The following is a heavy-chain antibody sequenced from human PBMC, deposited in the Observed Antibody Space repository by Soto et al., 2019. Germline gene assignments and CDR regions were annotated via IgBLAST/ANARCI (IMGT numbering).Heavy chain of an antibody. Sequence: QVQLVESGGGVVQPGRSLRLSCAASGFTFSSYGMHWVRQAPGKGLEWVAVIWYDGSNKYYADSVKGRFTISRDNSKNTLYLQMNSLRAEDTAVYYCARDGGHRGITIFGVVEPIDYWGQGTLVTVSS. CDR2: IWYDGSNK. V-gene: IGHV3-33*01. CDR3: ARDGGHRGITIFGVVEPIDY. J-gene: IGHJ4*02. CDR1: GFTFSSYG. D-gene: IGHD3-3*01.